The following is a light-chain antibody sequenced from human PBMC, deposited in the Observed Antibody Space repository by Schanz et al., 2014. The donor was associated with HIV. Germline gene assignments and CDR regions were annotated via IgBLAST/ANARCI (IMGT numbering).Light chain of an antibody. CDR2: GAS. CDR1: QSVSSS. J-gene: IGKJ2*01. Sequence: EVVMTQSPATLSVSPGARATLSCRASQSVSSSLAWYQQKPGQAPRLLIYGASTRATGIPPRFSGSGSGTEFTLTISSLEPEDFALYYCQQRSNWPPMYTFGQGTKLEIK. V-gene: IGKV3-15*01. CDR3: QQRSNWPPMYT.